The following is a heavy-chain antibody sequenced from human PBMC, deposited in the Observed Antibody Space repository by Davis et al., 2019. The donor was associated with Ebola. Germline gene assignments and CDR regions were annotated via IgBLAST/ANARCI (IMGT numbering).Heavy chain of an antibody. V-gene: IGHV4-59*01. CDR3: VRGSDAYKTGY. CDR1: GGSITGSY. CDR2: VYYSGST. Sequence: MPSETLSLTCTVSGGSITGSYWSWIRQLPGKGLEWIGYVYYSGSTNYNPSLRGRVTISIDTSKNQFSLEVRSVTAADTAFYYCVRGSDAYKTGYWGQGTLVTVSS. J-gene: IGHJ4*02. D-gene: IGHD5-24*01.